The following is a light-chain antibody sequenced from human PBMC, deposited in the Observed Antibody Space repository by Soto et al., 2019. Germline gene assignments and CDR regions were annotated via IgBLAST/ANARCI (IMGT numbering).Light chain of an antibody. J-gene: IGKJ5*01. CDR2: DAS. V-gene: IGKV1-33*01. Sequence: DIQMTQSPSSLSASVGDRVTITCQASQDIYNYLNWYQQKPGKAPKLLICDASNLETGVPSRFSGSGSGTDFTFTISSLQPEYIAAYYCQQYDNLPITFGQGTRLVS. CDR1: QDIYNY. CDR3: QQYDNLPIT.